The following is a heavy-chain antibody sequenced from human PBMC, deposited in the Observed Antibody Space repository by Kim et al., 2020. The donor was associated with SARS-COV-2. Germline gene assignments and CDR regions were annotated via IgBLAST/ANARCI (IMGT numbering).Heavy chain of an antibody. J-gene: IGHJ3*02. CDR3: ASVLLTFPDTPDAFDI. Sequence: SETLSLTCTVSGGSISSYYWSWIRQPPGKGLEWIGYIYYSGSTNYNPSLKSRVTISVDTSKNQFSLKLSSVTAADTAVYYCASVLLTFPDTPDAFDIWGQGTMVTVSS. V-gene: IGHV4-59*01. D-gene: IGHD2-15*01. CDR2: IYYSGST. CDR1: GGSISSYY.